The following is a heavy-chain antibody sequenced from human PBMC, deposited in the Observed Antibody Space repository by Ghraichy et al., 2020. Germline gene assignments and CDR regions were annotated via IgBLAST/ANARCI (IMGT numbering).Heavy chain of an antibody. D-gene: IGHD6-13*01. Sequence: GESLNISFAASGFTFSSYSMNWVRQAPGKGLEWVSYISSSSSTIYYADSVKGRFTISRDNAKNSLYLQMNSLRDEDTAVYYCARSGIAIQWGMDVWGQGTTVTVSS. CDR1: GFTFSSYS. CDR3: ARSGIAIQWGMDV. J-gene: IGHJ6*02. V-gene: IGHV3-48*02. CDR2: ISSSSSTI.